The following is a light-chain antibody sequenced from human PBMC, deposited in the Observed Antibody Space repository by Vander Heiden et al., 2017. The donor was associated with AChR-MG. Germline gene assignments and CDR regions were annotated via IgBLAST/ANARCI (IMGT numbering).Light chain of an antibody. Sequence: DIVMTQSPLSLPVTPGEPASIACRSSQSLLHSNGYNYLNWYLQKPGQSPQLLIYLGSDRASGVPDRFSGSGSGTDFTLKISRVDTEDVGVYFCMQCLQTPWTFGQGTKVEIK. CDR1: QSLLHSNGYNY. CDR3: MQCLQTPWT. J-gene: IGKJ1*01. CDR2: LGS. V-gene: IGKV2-28*01.